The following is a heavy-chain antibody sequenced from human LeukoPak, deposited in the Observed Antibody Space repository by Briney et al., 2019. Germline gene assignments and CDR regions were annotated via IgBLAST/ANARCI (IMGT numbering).Heavy chain of an antibody. J-gene: IGHJ4*02. V-gene: IGHV4-34*01. D-gene: IGHD2-2*01. Sequence: SETLSLTCAVYGGSFSGYYWSWIRQPPGKGLEWIGEINHSGSTNYNPSLKSRVTISVDTSKNQFSLKLSSVTAADTAVYYCAREPQGYCSSTSCESHGKNWGQGTLVTASS. CDR2: INHSGST. CDR1: GGSFSGYY. CDR3: AREPQGYCSSTSCESHGKN.